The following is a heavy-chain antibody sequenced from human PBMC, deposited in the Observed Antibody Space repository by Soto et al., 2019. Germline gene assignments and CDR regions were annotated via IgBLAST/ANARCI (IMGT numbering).Heavy chain of an antibody. J-gene: IGHJ6*02. CDR2: IYYSGST. D-gene: IGHD2-2*01. Sequence: SETLSLTCTVSGGSISSYYWSWIRQPPGKGLEWIGYIYYSGSTNYNPSLKSRVTISVDTSKNQFSLKLSSVTAADTAVYYCARGSTRYYYYGMDVWGQGTTVTVSS. V-gene: IGHV4-59*01. CDR1: GGSISSYY. CDR3: ARGSTRYYYYGMDV.